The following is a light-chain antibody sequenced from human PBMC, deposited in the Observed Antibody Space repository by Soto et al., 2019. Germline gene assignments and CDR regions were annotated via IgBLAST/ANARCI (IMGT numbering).Light chain of an antibody. CDR3: QSYDSAPYT. CDR2: AAS. CDR1: QAISNY. Sequence: DIQMTQSPSSLSTSVGDRVTITCRASQAISNYLAWYQRKPGNVPKLLIYAASTLQSGVPSRFSGSGSGTDFTLTISSLQPEDVATYYCQSYDSAPYTFGQGTKLESK. V-gene: IGKV1-27*01. J-gene: IGKJ2*01.